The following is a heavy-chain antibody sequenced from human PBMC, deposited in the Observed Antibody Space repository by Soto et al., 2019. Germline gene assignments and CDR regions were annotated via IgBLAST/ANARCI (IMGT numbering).Heavy chain of an antibody. CDR1: GFTFSNAW. V-gene: IGHV3-15*01. D-gene: IGHD2-15*01. CDR2: IKSKTDGGTT. Sequence: GGSLRLSCAASGFTFSNAWMSWVRQAPGKGLEWVGRIKSKTDGGTTDYAAPGKGRFTISRDDSKNTLYLQMNSLKTEDTAVYYCFCSGGSCYSGYYYYYMDVWGKGTTVTVSS. J-gene: IGHJ6*03. CDR3: FCSGGSCYSGYYYYYMDV.